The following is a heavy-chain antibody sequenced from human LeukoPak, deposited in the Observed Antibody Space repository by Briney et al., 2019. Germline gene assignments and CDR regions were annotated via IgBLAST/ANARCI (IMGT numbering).Heavy chain of an antibody. CDR3: AKAPSGSYSYYFDY. CDR1: GFTFSSYA. CDR2: ISGSGGST. V-gene: IGHV3-23*01. D-gene: IGHD1-26*01. J-gene: IGHJ4*02. Sequence: GGSLRLSCAASGFTFSSYAMSWVRQAPGKGLEWVSAISGSGGSTYYADSVKGRLTISRDNSKNTLYLQMNSLRAEDTAVYYCAKAPSGSYSYYFDYWGQGTLVTVSS.